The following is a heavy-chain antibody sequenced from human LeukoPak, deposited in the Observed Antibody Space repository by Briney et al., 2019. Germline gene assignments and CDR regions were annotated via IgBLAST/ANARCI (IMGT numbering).Heavy chain of an antibody. D-gene: IGHD3-9*01. CDR2: IYPKSGGT. J-gene: IGHJ5*02. V-gene: IGHV1-2*02. CDR1: GYTSADYY. Sequence: AASVKVSFKTSGYTSADYYIHWVRQAPGQGLEWMGWIYPKSGGTNSAQKFQGRVTMTRDTSISTAYMELSRLRFDDTAVYYCARVSTSGYRDWLDPWGQGTLVTVSS. CDR3: ARVSTSGYRDWLDP.